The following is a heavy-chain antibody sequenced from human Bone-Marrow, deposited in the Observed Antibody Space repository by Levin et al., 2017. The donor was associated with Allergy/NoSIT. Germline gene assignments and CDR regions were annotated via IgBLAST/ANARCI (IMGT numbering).Heavy chain of an antibody. CDR1: GGSVRSLKYF. CDR3: ERGKSDITTKVFYYMEV. V-gene: IGHV4-61*01. J-gene: IGHJ6*03. D-gene: IGHD1-20*01. Sequence: SQTLSLTCPVSGGSVRSLKYFWSWVRQPPGKGLDYIGHIFYTGSTNYSPSLGSRVTISVDPSKSQVSLTLNSVTATYTAVYYWERGKSDITTKVFYYMEVWGNGTTVTVSS. CDR2: IFYTGST.